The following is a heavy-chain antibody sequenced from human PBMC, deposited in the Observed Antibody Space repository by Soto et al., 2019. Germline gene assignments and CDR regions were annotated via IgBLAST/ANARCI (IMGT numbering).Heavy chain of an antibody. V-gene: IGHV4-59*01. J-gene: IGHJ6*02. Sequence: PSETLSLTCTVFGGSISSYYWSWIRQPPGKGLEWIGYIYCSGSTNYNPSLKSRVTISVDTSKNQFSLKLSSVTAADTAVYYCARGSITIFGVVRPYGMDVWGQGTTVTVSS. CDR2: IYCSGST. CDR3: ARGSITIFGVVRPYGMDV. D-gene: IGHD3-3*01. CDR1: GGSISSYY.